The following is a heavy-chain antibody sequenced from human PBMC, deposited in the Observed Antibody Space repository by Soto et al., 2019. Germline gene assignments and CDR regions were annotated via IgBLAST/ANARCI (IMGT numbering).Heavy chain of an antibody. Sequence: VKLVQSGAEVREPGASVKVHCKPSGYSFTSYYINLVRQAPGQGPEWMGIINPSGGSAKYAQEFQGRVTMTVDTSTSTVYMELSSLTSDDTAVYYCARRGYDSGWSLDYWGQGTLVTVSS. CDR3: ARRGYDSGWSLDY. V-gene: IGHV1-46*01. CDR2: INPSGGSA. D-gene: IGHD6-19*01. J-gene: IGHJ4*02. CDR1: GYSFTSYY.